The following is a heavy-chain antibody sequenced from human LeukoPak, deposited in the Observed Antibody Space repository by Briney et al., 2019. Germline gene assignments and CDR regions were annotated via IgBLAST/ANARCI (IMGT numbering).Heavy chain of an antibody. CDR1: GFTFDDYA. Sequence: GGSLRLSCVASGFTFDDYAMHWVRQAPGKGLEWVSGIRHNSDDMGYADSVKGRFTVSRDNAKNSLYLQMNSLRSEDTALYYCAKGAAAGIRGYFDYWGQGILVTVSS. CDR2: IRHNSDDM. J-gene: IGHJ4*02. V-gene: IGHV3-9*01. D-gene: IGHD6-25*01. CDR3: AKGAAAGIRGYFDY.